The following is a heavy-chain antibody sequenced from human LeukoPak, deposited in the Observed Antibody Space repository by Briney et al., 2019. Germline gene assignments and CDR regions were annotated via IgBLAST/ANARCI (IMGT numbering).Heavy chain of an antibody. CDR1: GYSIGSGYY. V-gene: IGHV4-38-2*01. Sequence: PSETLSLTCAVSGYSIGSGYYWGWIRQSPGKGLEWIGSIYHSGSIYYNPSLKSRVTISIDTSKNQFSLKLSSVTAADTAVYYCASQNYDSSGYYVHDAFDIWGQGTMVTVSS. CDR2: IYHSGSI. J-gene: IGHJ3*02. D-gene: IGHD3-22*01. CDR3: ASQNYDSSGYYVHDAFDI.